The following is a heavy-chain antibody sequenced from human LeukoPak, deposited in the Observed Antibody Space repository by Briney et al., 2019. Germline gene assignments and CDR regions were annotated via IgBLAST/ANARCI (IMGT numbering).Heavy chain of an antibody. CDR2: INPSGGST. CDR3: ASGYNRDY. Sequence: GASVKVSCKASGYTFTNYYMHWVRQAPGQGLEWMGIINPSGGSTSYAQKFQGRVTMTRDTSTSTVYMYLSSLRSEGTAVYFCASGYNRDYWGQGTLVTVSS. D-gene: IGHD5-24*01. J-gene: IGHJ4*02. V-gene: IGHV1-46*03. CDR1: GYTFTNYY.